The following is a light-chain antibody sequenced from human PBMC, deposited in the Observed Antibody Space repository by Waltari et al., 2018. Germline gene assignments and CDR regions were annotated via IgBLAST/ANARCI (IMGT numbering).Light chain of an antibody. CDR2: LVS. CDR3: MQGQQHAYT. Sequence: IMQSPLSLPVAPGEPGSTPCSCSQRLLYNGNGYLRWYLQKPGQVPQLLISLVSSRDSGVPERFSGSGSGTDFTLTISRVEADDVALYYCMQGQQHAYTFGQGTRLEIK. J-gene: IGKJ2*01. CDR1: QRLLYNGNGY. V-gene: IGKV2-28*01.